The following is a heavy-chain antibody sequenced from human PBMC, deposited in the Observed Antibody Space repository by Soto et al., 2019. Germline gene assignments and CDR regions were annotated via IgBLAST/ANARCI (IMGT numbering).Heavy chain of an antibody. CDR1: GDSISTYY. CDR3: ARMGNSDSTYIYV. V-gene: IGHV4-59*01. Sequence: LSLACTVSGDSISTYYWTWIRQPPGKGLEWIGHIYDSGSTNYNPSVKSRVTISVDTSKNHFSLKLRYVTAADTAVYYCARMGNSDSTYIYVRGKRTTVTVS. J-gene: IGHJ6*03. CDR2: IYDSGST. D-gene: IGHD1-1*01.